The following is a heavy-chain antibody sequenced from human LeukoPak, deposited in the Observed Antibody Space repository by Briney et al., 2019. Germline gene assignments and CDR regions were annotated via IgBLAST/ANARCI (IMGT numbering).Heavy chain of an antibody. V-gene: IGHV4-34*01. D-gene: IGHD3-22*01. J-gene: IGHJ4*02. CDR3: ARDRRYYYDSSVYPPVFDY. CDR1: GGSFSGYY. Sequence: SETLSLTCAVYGGSFSGYYWSWIRQPPGKGLEWIGEINHSGSTNYNPSLKSRVTISVDTSKNQFSLKLSSVTAADTAVYYCARDRRYYYDSSVYPPVFDYWGQGTLVTVSS. CDR2: INHSGST.